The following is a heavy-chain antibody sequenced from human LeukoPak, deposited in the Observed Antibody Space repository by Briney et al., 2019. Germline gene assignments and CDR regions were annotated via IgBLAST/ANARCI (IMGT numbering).Heavy chain of an antibody. J-gene: IGHJ3*02. Sequence: ASVKVSCKASGYTFTSYGISWVRQAPGQGLEWMGWISAYNGNTNYAQKLQGRVTMTTDTSTSTAYMGLRSLRSDDTAVYYCARDRPVVVPNAFDIWGQGTMVTVSS. CDR1: GYTFTSYG. V-gene: IGHV1-18*01. CDR2: ISAYNGNT. D-gene: IGHD3-22*01. CDR3: ARDRPVVVPNAFDI.